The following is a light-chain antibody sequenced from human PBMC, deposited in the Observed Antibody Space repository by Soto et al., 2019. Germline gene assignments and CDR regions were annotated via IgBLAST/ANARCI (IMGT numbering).Light chain of an antibody. CDR3: QQYDKWPYT. J-gene: IGKJ2*01. V-gene: IGKV3-15*01. CDR2: GAF. CDR1: QIIGTN. Sequence: EIVLTQSPATLSVSPGEGATLSCRTSQIIGTNLAWYKQKPGQAPRLLIYGAFIRAPGFPVRFRGTGSGSEFTLTISSLQSEDGALYFCQQYDKWPYTFGQGTNLELK.